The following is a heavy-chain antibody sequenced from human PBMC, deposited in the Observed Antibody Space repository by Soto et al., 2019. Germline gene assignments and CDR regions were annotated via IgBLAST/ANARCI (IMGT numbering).Heavy chain of an antibody. CDR1: GFTFTSSA. D-gene: IGHD6-13*01. CDR2: IVVGSGNT. J-gene: IGHJ6*02. CDR3: AAGYSSTYSYYYGMDV. Sequence: SVKVSCKASGFTFTSSAVQWVRQARGQRLEWIGWIVVGSGNTNYAQKFQERVTITRDMSTSTAYMELSSLRSEDTAVYYCAAGYSSTYSYYYGMDVWGQGTTVTVAS. V-gene: IGHV1-58*01.